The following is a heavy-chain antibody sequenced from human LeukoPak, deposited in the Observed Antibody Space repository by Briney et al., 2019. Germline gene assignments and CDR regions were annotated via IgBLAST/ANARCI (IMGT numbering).Heavy chain of an antibody. D-gene: IGHD5-18*01. CDR3: ASGGYSYGYGGDY. Sequence: GASLQISCEGAGSIFTSYWISWGRQLPGKGLEGMGIIYPGDSDTRYSPSFQGQVTISADKSIITAYLQWSSLKASDTAMYYCASGGYSYGYGGDYWGQGTLVTVSS. V-gene: IGHV5-51*01. J-gene: IGHJ4*02. CDR2: IYPGDSDT. CDR1: GSIFTSYW.